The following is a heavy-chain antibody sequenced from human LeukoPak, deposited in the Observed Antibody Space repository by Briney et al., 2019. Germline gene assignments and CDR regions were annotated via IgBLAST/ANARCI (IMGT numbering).Heavy chain of an antibody. CDR1: GFTFSSYA. V-gene: IGHV3-23*01. CDR3: AKGGVVVVAATYC. CDR2: ISGSGGST. Sequence: GGSLRLSCAASGFTFSSYAMSWVRQAPGKGLEWVSAISGSGGSTYYADSVKGRFTISRDSSKNTLYLQMNSLRAEDTAVYYCAKGGVVVVAATYCWGQGTLVTASS. J-gene: IGHJ4*02. D-gene: IGHD2-15*01.